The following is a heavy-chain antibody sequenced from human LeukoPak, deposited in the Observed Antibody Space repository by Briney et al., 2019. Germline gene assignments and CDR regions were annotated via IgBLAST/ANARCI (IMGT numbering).Heavy chain of an antibody. CDR2: IYYSGST. D-gene: IGHD4-17*01. CDR1: GGSISSYY. Sequence: PSETLSLTCTVSGGSISSYYWSWIRQPPGKGLEWIGYIYYSGSTNYNPSLKSRVTISVDTSKNQFSLKLSSVIAADTAVYYCAREDYGLDYWGQGTLVTVSS. CDR3: AREDYGLDY. J-gene: IGHJ4*02. V-gene: IGHV4-59*01.